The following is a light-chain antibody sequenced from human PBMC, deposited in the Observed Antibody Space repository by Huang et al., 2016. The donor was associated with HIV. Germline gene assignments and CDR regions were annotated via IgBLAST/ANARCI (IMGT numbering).Light chain of an antibody. CDR2: SAS. CDR3: LQTFNAPIT. V-gene: IGKV1-39*01. CDR1: QNIYTY. J-gene: IGKJ3*01. Sequence: IQMTQSPSSLPASVGDRVSITCRASQNIYTYLTWFQVQPGKPPKSLISSASSLQRGVPLRFSGNGSGTDFTLSIGSLQPEDFATYYCLQTFNAPITFGPGTKVDLK.